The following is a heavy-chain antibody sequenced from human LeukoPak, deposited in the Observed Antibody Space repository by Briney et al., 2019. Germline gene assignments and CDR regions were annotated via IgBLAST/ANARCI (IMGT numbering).Heavy chain of an antibody. CDR1: GFSVNGNY. J-gene: IGHJ4*02. CDR3: AGGWKGPAF. D-gene: IGHD1-1*01. V-gene: IGHV3-53*03. CDR2: IYSDGGT. Sequence: PGGSLRLSCAASGFSVNGNYMSWVRQAPGKGLEWVSVIYSDGGTYYSDYVKGRFTISRDYSKNTLYLQMSSLGVEDTAVYYCAGGWKGPAFWGQGTLVTVSS.